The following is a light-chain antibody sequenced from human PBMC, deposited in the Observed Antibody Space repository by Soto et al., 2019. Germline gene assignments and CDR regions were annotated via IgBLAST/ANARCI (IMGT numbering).Light chain of an antibody. CDR1: QDISNY. V-gene: IGKV1-33*01. Sequence: IQMTQSPSSLSASVGDRVTITCQASQDISNYLNWYQQKPGKAPKLLIYDASNLETGVSSRFSGSGSGTDFTFTISRLQPEDIATYYCQQYDNLPPRITFGQGTRLEIK. CDR2: DAS. CDR3: QQYDNLPPRIT. J-gene: IGKJ5*01.